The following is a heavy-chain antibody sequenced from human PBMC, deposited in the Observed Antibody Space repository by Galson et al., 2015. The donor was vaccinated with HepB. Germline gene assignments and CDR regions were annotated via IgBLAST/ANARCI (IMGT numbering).Heavy chain of an antibody. V-gene: IGHV1-24*01. J-gene: IGHJ4*02. CDR3: ATGPFIVQQQLVDSIWYFDY. CDR1: GYTLTELS. Sequence: SVKVSCKVSGYTLTELSMHWVRQAPGKGLEWMGGFDPEDGETIYAQKFQGRVTMTEDTSTDTAYMELSSLRSEDTAVYYCATGPFIVQQQLVDSIWYFDYWGQGTLVTVSS. CDR2: FDPEDGET. D-gene: IGHD6-13*01.